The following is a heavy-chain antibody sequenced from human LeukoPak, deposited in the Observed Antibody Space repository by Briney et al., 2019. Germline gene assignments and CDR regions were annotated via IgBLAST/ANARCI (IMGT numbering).Heavy chain of an antibody. V-gene: IGHV4-30-4*08. J-gene: IGHJ3*02. CDR2: IYYSGST. CDR3: ARDLPSGSYYATEHDAFDI. CDR1: GGSISSGDYY. Sequence: PSQTLYLTCTVSGGSISSGDYYWSWIRQPPGKGLEWIGYIYYSGSTYYNPSLKSRVTISVDTSKNQFSLKLSSVTAADTAVYYCARDLPSGSYYATEHDAFDIWGQGTMVTVSS. D-gene: IGHD1-26*01.